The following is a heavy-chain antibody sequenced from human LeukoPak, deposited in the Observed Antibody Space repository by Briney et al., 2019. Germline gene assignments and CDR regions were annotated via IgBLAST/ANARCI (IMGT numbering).Heavy chain of an antibody. CDR3: ARVPYGDYGVAFGI. CDR2: INPNSGGT. V-gene: IGHV1-2*02. Sequence: ASVKVSCKASGYTFTGYYMHWVRQAPGQGLEWMGWINPNSGGTNYAQKFQGRVTMTRDTSISTAYMELSRLRSDDTAVYYCARVPYGDYGVAFGIWGQGTMVTVSS. J-gene: IGHJ3*02. CDR1: GYTFTGYY. D-gene: IGHD4-17*01.